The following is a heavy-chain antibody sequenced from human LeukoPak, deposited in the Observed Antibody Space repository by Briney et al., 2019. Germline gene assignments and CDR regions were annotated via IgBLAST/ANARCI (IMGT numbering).Heavy chain of an antibody. D-gene: IGHD4-17*01. Sequence: GGSLRLSCAASGFTFSSYHMNWVRQAPGKGLEWVSYIGSGGGSIYYADSVRGRFTSSRDNAKKSLFLQMNSLRVEDTAVYYCARDDYGGTFDAFDIWGQGAMVTVSS. J-gene: IGHJ3*02. CDR2: IGSGGGSI. V-gene: IGHV3-48*03. CDR1: GFTFSSYH. CDR3: ARDDYGGTFDAFDI.